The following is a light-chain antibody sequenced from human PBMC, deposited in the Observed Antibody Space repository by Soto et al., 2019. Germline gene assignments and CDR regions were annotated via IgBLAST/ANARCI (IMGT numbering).Light chain of an antibody. CDR2: GAS. CDR1: QSVRSH. V-gene: IGKV3D-15*02. CDR3: QQYDKSPLT. Sequence: IVMTQSPATLSVSPGEGATLSCRASQSVRSHLAWHQQKPGQAPRLLIFGASNRAAGIPDRFSGSGSGTDFTLTIYRLEPEDYAVYYCQQYDKSPLTFGGGTKVDIK. J-gene: IGKJ4*01.